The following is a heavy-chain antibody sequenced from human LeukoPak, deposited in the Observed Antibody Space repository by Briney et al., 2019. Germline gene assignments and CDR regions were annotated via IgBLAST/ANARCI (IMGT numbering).Heavy chain of an antibody. V-gene: IGHV3-30-3*01. CDR1: GFTFSSYG. J-gene: IGHJ4*02. CDR2: ISYGESKK. CDR3: ANTYYAFWSGSF. D-gene: IGHD3-3*01. Sequence: GGSLRLSCAASGFTFSSYGIHWVRQAPGKGLEWVTVISYGESKKYYADSVKGRFTISRDNSKNTVYLQMNSLRAEDTAVYYCANTYYAFWSGSFWGQGTLVTVSS.